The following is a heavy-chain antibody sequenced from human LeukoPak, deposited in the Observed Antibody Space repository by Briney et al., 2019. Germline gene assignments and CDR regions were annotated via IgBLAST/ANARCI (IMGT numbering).Heavy chain of an antibody. CDR2: IKQDGNEK. CDR3: ARSFDNYYYYHMDV. CDR1: GFRFNTYW. Sequence: GGSLRLSCAASGFRFNTYWMSWVRQAPGKGLEWVANIKQDGNEKYYADSVKGRFTISRDNAKNSLYLQMNSLRAEDTAVYYCARSFDNYYYYHMDVWGKGTTVTISS. D-gene: IGHD3-10*01. J-gene: IGHJ6*03. V-gene: IGHV3-7*01.